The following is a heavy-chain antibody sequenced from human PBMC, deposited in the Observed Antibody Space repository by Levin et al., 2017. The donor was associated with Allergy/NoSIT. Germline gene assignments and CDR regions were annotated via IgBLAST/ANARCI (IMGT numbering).Heavy chain of an antibody. V-gene: IGHV4-34*01. CDR2: INHSGST. CDR3: ARGPGSSSWEY. CDR1: GGSFSGYY. Sequence: SETLSLTCAVYGGSFSGYYWSWIRQPPGKGLEWIGEINHSGSTNYNPSLKSRVTISVDTSKNQFSLKLSSVTAADTAVYYCARGPGSSSWEYWGQGTLVTVSS. J-gene: IGHJ4*02. D-gene: IGHD6-13*01.